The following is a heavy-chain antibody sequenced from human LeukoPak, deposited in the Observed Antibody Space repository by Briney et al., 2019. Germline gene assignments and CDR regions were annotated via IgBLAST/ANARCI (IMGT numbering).Heavy chain of an antibody. CDR3: ARGNSYGVDY. J-gene: IGHJ4*02. CDR1: GGSLSGYY. V-gene: IGHV4-34*01. Sequence: PSETLSLTCAVYGGSLSGYYWSWIRQPPGKGLEWIGEINHSGSTNYNPSLKSRVTISVDTSKNQFSLKLSSVTAADTAVYYCARGNSYGVDYWGQGTLVTVSS. CDR2: INHSGST. D-gene: IGHD5-18*01.